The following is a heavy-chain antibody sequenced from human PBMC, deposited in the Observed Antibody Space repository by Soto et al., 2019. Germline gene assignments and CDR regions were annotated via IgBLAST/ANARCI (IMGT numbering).Heavy chain of an antibody. V-gene: IGHV3-23*01. CDR1: GVTFTSYA. D-gene: IGHD2-2*01. Sequence: PGGSLRLPCASSGVTFTSYAMSLVRQALGKGLEWVSAISGSGGSTYYADSVNGRFTISRDYYKSTLYLQMNSLRAEDTAVSYFAMPGGYCSNTSCYALDAFAIWGQGTM. J-gene: IGHJ3*02. CDR3: AMPGGYCSNTSCYALDAFAI. CDR2: ISGSGGST.